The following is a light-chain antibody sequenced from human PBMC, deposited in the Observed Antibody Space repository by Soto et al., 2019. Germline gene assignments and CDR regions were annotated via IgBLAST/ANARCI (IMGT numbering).Light chain of an antibody. CDR1: SSDIGDYNY. CDR3: SSYTRSSTLV. Sequence: QSVLTQPASVSGSPGQAITLSCTGTSSDIGDYNYVSWYQQHPGKAPKLMIYEVTNRPSGVSNRFSGSKSGNTASLTISGLQAEDEADYYCSSYTRSSTLVFGAGTKLTVL. CDR2: EVT. J-gene: IGLJ1*01. V-gene: IGLV2-14*01.